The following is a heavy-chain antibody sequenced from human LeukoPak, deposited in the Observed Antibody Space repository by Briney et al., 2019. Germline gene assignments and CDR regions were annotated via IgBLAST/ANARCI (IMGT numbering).Heavy chain of an antibody. V-gene: IGHV4-59*01. CDR3: ARVKGSNWFDP. CDR1: GVSISIYY. J-gene: IGHJ5*02. CDR2: IYNREST. D-gene: IGHD6-6*01. Sequence: SETLSLTCTVSGVSISIYYWSWIRQPPGKGLEGIGYIYNRESTYYNPSLKSRITISLDTSKTQSSLRLTSVTAADTAVYYCARVKGSNWFDPWGQGTLVTVSS.